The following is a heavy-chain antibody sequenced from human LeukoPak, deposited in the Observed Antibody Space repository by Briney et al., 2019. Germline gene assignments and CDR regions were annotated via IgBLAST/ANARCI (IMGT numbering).Heavy chain of an antibody. D-gene: IGHD3-10*01. CDR2: INHSGST. CDR3: TRDPAFYGSGD. V-gene: IGHV4-34*01. Sequence: SETLSLTCAVYGGSFSGYYWSWIRQPPGKGLEWIGEINHSGSTNYNPSLKSRVTISVDTSKNQFSLKLSSVTAADTAVYYCTRDPAFYGSGDWGQGTLVTVFS. J-gene: IGHJ4*02. CDR1: GGSFSGYY.